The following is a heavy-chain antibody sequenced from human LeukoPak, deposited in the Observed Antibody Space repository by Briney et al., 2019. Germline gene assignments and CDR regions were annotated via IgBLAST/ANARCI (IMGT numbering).Heavy chain of an antibody. CDR1: GFTFSSYS. V-gene: IGHV3-21*01. D-gene: IGHD6-19*01. CDR2: ISSSSSYV. Sequence: GGSLRLSCAASGFTFSSYSMNWVRQAPGKGLEWVSSISSSSSYVYYADSVKGRFTISRDNAKNSLYLQMNSLRAEDTAVYYCARDSSTAVAGRHDAFDIWGQGTMVTVSS. J-gene: IGHJ3*02. CDR3: ARDSSTAVAGRHDAFDI.